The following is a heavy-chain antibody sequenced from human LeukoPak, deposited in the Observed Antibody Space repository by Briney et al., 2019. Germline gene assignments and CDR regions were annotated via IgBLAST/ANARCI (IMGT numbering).Heavy chain of an antibody. J-gene: IGHJ4*02. D-gene: IGHD3-3*01. V-gene: IGHV4-34*01. CDR2: INHSGST. Sequence: PSETLSLTCAVYGGSFSGYYWSWIRQPPGKGLEWIGEINHSGSTNYNPSLKSRVTISVDTSKNQFSLKLSSVTAADTAVYYCARVSVFPYYDFWSGYMAYFDYWGPGTLVTVSS. CDR3: ARVSVFPYYDFWSGYMAYFDY. CDR1: GGSFSGYY.